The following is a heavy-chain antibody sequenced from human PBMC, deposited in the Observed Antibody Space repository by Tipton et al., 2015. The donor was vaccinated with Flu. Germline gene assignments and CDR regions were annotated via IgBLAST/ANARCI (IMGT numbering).Heavy chain of an antibody. V-gene: IGHV3-48*03. D-gene: IGHD6-6*01. CDR1: GFTFSSYE. CDR3: VRWAARPGDY. J-gene: IGHJ4*02. Sequence: SLRLSCAASGFTFSSYEMNWVRQAPGKGLEWVSYISSSGSTIYYADSVKGRFTISRDNAKNSLYLQMNSLRAEDTAVYYCVRWAARPGDYWGQGTLVTVSS. CDR2: ISSSGSTI.